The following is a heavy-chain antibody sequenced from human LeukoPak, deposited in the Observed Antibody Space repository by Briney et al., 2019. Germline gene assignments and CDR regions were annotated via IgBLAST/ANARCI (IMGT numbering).Heavy chain of an antibody. CDR3: ARVPVPGIAAAGTFDY. Sequence: ASVKVSCKASGYTFTSYAMHWVRQAPGQRLEWMGWINAGNGNTKYSQKFQGRVTITRDTSASTAYMELSSLRSEDTAVYYCARVPVPGIAAAGTFDYWGQGTLVTVSS. J-gene: IGHJ4*02. CDR2: INAGNGNT. D-gene: IGHD6-13*01. CDR1: GYTFTSYA. V-gene: IGHV1-3*01.